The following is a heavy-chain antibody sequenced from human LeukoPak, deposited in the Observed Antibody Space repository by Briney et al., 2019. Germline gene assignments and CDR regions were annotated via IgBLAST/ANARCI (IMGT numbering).Heavy chain of an antibody. J-gene: IGHJ5*02. D-gene: IGHD2-2*01. CDR2: INHSGST. CDR1: GGSFSGYY. CDR3: ARRRCSSTSCYAYRVVVNWFDP. Sequence: SETLSLTCAVYGGSFSGYYWSWVRQPPGKGLEWIGEINHSGSTNYNPSLKSRVTISVDTSKNQFSLKLSSVTAADTAVYYCARRRCSSTSCYAYRVVVNWFDPWGQGALVTVSS. V-gene: IGHV4-34*01.